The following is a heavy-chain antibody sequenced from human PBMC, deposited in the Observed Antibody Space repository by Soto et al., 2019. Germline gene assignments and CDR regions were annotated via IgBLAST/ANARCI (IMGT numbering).Heavy chain of an antibody. V-gene: IGHV3-21*01. D-gene: IGHD6-13*01. CDR3: ARGSPYTSSWFDY. Sequence: EVQLVESGGGLVKPGGSLRLSCAASGFTFSSYSMNWVRQAPGKGLEWVSSISSSTSYIYYADSVKGRFTISRDNAKNSLFLQMNSLRAEDTAVYYCARGSPYTSSWFDYWGQGTLVTVSS. CDR1: GFTFSSYS. CDR2: ISSSTSYI. J-gene: IGHJ4*02.